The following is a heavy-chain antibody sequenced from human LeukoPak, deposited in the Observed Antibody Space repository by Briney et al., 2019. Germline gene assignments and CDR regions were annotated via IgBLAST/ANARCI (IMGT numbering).Heavy chain of an antibody. V-gene: IGHV4-39*07. CDR1: GGSISSSSYY. CDR3: TRRRNYLSHFDY. Sequence: PSETLSLTCTVSGGSISSSSYYWSWIRQPPGKGLEWIGEINHSGSTNYNASLKSRVTISVDTSKNQFSLKLSSVTAADTAVYYCTRRRNYLSHFDYWGQGTLVTVSS. D-gene: IGHD1-7*01. J-gene: IGHJ4*02. CDR2: INHSGST.